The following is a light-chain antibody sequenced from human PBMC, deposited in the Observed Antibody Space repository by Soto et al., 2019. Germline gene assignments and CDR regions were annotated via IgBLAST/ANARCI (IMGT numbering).Light chain of an antibody. CDR1: QSVSSN. CDR2: GVA. Sequence: EMLMNLSQATLTAYAGERATLFCRASQSVSSNMAWYQQKPGQAPRRLIYGVATRATDIPARFSGSGSGTEFTITISSLQTNDFPVYYCKQYNKRPTTYSFGQGSKA. V-gene: IGKV3-15*01. J-gene: IGKJ1*01. CDR3: KQYNKRPTTYS.